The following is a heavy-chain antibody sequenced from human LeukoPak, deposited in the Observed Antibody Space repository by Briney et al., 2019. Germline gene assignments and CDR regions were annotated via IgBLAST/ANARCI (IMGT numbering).Heavy chain of an antibody. V-gene: IGHV4-31*03. CDR1: GGSISSGGYY. Sequence: SQTLSLTCTVSGGSISSGGYYWSWIRQHPGKGLEWIGYIYYSGSTYYKPSLKSRVTISVDTSKNQFSLKLSSVTAAETAVYYCARWFRGYKDAFDMWGQGTMVTVSS. CDR3: ARWFRGYKDAFDM. D-gene: IGHD5-18*01. J-gene: IGHJ3*02. CDR2: IYYSGST.